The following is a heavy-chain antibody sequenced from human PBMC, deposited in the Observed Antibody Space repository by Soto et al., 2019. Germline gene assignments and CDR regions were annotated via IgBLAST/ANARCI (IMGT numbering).Heavy chain of an antibody. J-gene: IGHJ6*03. CDR2: ISASNGDT. D-gene: IGHD3-10*01. CDR1: GYTFTSHG. CDR3: ARMLRGSSFDFYHYIDV. Sequence: QVQLVQSGPEVKKPEASVKVSCKASGYTFTSHGVSWVRQAPGQGLEWMGWISASNGDTNYAQKLQGRVTVTTDTTTSTAYMELRSLRPEDTAVHYCARMLRGSSFDFYHYIDVWGKGTTVTVSS. V-gene: IGHV1-18*01.